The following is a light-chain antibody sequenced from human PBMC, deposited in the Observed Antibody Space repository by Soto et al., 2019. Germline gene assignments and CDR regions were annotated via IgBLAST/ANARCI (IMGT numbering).Light chain of an antibody. CDR2: QTS. CDR1: QSVSSN. V-gene: IGKV3D-15*03. Sequence: EIVMPQSPATLSVSPGERATLSCRASQSVSSNLAWYQQTPGQAPRLLIYQTSIRDAGIPARFSASGSGTDFTLPISEVQPEDFALDYCHQRQSWPRTFGQGTKVDIK. J-gene: IGKJ1*01. CDR3: HQRQSWPRT.